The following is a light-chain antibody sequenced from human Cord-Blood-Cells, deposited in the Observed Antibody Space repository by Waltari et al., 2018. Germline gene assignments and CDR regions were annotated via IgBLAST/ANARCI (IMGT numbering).Light chain of an antibody. CDR3: MQALQTPPFT. Sequence: DIVMTQSPLSLPVTPGEPASISCRSSQSLLHSNGYTYLDWYLQKPGQSPQLLIYLGFNRASGVPDRFSGSGSGTDFTLKISRVEAEDVGVYYCMQALQTPPFTFGPGTKVDIK. V-gene: IGKV2-28*01. J-gene: IGKJ3*01. CDR1: QSLLHSNGYTY. CDR2: LGF.